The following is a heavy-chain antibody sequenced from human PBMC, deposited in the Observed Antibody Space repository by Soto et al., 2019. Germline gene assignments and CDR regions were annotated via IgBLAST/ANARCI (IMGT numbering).Heavy chain of an antibody. CDR2: IWYDGSNK. V-gene: IGHV3-33*01. D-gene: IGHD3-22*01. J-gene: IGHJ4*02. CDR1: GFTFSSYG. Sequence: QVQLVESGGGVVQPGRSLRLSCAASGFTFSSYGMHWVRQAPGKGLEWVAVIWYDGSNKYYADSVKGRFTISRDNSKNTLYLQMNSLSAEDTAVYYCARGKYDNSGCLYYWGQGTLGTVSS. CDR3: ARGKYDNSGCLYY.